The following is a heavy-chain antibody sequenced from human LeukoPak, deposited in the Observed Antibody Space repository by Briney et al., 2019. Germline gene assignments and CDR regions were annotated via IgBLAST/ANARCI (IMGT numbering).Heavy chain of an antibody. Sequence: GGSLRLSCAAFGFTFSSYGMHWVRQAPGKGLEWVAVISYDGSNKYYADSVKGRFTISRDNSKNTLYLQMNSLRAEDTAAYYCAKDDPAMDLDYWGQGTLVTVSS. CDR1: GFTFSSYG. CDR3: AKDDPAMDLDY. D-gene: IGHD5-18*01. J-gene: IGHJ4*02. V-gene: IGHV3-30*18. CDR2: ISYDGSNK.